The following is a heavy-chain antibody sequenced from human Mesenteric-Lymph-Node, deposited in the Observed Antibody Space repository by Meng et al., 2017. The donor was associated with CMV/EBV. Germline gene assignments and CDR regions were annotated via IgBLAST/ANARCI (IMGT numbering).Heavy chain of an antibody. CDR1: GFTFSSYG. V-gene: IGHV3-33*01. D-gene: IGHD4-17*01. CDR2: IWYDGSNK. Sequence: GESLKISCAASGFTFSSYGMHWVRQAPGKGLEWVAVIWYDGSNKYYADSVKGRFTISRDNSKNTLYLQMNSLRAEDTAVYYCARDRHDYGTYYYYGMDVWGQGTTVTVSS. CDR3: ARDRHDYGTYYYYGMDV. J-gene: IGHJ6*02.